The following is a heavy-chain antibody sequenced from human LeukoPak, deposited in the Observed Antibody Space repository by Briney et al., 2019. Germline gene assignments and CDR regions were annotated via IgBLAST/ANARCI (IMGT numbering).Heavy chain of an antibody. V-gene: IGHV1-46*01. Sequence: GASVNVSCKASGYTFTSYYMHWVRQAPGQGLEWMGIINPSGGSTSYAQKFQGRVTMTRDTSTSTVYMELSSLRSEDTAVYYCARDCSGGSCYSPPLDYWGQGTLVTVSS. CDR2: INPSGGST. J-gene: IGHJ4*02. CDR1: GYTFTSYY. CDR3: ARDCSGGSCYSPPLDY. D-gene: IGHD2-15*01.